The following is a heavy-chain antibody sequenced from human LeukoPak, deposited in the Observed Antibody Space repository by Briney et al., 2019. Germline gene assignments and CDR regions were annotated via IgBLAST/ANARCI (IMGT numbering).Heavy chain of an antibody. CDR1: GGSISDYY. J-gene: IGHJ4*02. D-gene: IGHD2-21*02. CDR2: IYYSGTT. Sequence: SETLSLTCTVSGGSISDYYWSWIRQPPGKGLEWIGYIYYSGTTNYNPSLKSRVTISVDTSKNQFSLKLSSVTAADTAVYYCARSAYCDGDCYSVYFDYGAREPWSPSPQ. V-gene: IGHV4-59*01. CDR3: ARSAYCDGDCYSVYFDY.